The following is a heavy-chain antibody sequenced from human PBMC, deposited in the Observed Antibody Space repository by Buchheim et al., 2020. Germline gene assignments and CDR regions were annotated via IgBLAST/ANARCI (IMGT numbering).Heavy chain of an antibody. CDR3: ARGDSYCSGGSCYSFRYYGMDV. Sequence: QVQLVQSGAEVKKPGASVKVSCKASGYTFTTYYIHWVRQAPGQGLEWMGWMNPNSGNTGYPQKFQGRVTMTRNTSISTPNMELSSLRSEDTAVYYCARGDSYCSGGSCYSFRYYGMDVWGQGTT. J-gene: IGHJ6*02. CDR1: GYTFTTYY. CDR2: MNPNSGNT. D-gene: IGHD2-15*01. V-gene: IGHV1-8*02.